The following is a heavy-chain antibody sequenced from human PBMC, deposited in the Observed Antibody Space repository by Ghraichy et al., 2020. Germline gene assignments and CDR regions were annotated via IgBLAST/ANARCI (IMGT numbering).Heavy chain of an antibody. V-gene: IGHV1-69*10. CDR1: GCDFTTST. Sequence: SVKVSCKASGCDFTTSTLTWVRQAPGQGPEWMGGLIPILGMTNYAQKFQGRVTITADKSTNTAYLELSSLRFEDTAIYYCARGPTVTAPLDSWGQGTPVTVSS. CDR3: ARGPTVTAPLDS. D-gene: IGHD4-17*01. CDR2: LIPILGMT. J-gene: IGHJ4*02.